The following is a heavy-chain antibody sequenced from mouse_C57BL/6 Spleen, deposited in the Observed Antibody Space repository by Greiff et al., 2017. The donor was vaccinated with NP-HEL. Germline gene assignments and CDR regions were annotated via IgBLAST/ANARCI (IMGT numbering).Heavy chain of an antibody. CDR1: GFTFSDYG. Sequence: EVKLMESGGGLVKPGGSLKLSCAASGFTFSDYGMHWVRQAPEKGLEWVAYISSGSSTIYYADTVKGRFTISRDNAKNTLFLQMTSLRSEDTAMYYCARNYDYDEGWFAYWGQGTLVTVSA. V-gene: IGHV5-17*01. D-gene: IGHD2-4*01. CDR2: ISSGSSTI. J-gene: IGHJ3*01. CDR3: ARNYDYDEGWFAY.